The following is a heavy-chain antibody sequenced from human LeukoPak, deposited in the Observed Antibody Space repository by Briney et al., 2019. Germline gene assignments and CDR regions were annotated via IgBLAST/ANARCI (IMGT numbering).Heavy chain of an antibody. V-gene: IGHV4-4*07. CDR2: IYTSGST. CDR1: GCSISSYD. J-gene: IGHJ5*02. D-gene: IGHD2-15*01. Sequence: SETLSLTCTASGCSISSYDWSWIRQPPGKGLEWIARIYTSGSTNYNPSLKSRVTMSVGTSKSQFYLKLSSVIAADTAVYYCARLVVVAASGWFDPWGQGTLDTVSS. CDR3: ARLVVVAASGWFDP.